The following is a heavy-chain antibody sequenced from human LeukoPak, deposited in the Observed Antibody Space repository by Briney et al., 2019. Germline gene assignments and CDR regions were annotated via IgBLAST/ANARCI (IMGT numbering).Heavy chain of an antibody. J-gene: IGHJ6*02. V-gene: IGHV3-30*02. CDR3: AKDQVPRYCSGGSCGYPYYYYYYGMDV. CDR2: IRYDGSNK. D-gene: IGHD2-15*01. CDR1: GFTFSSYG. Sequence: PGGSLRLSCAASGFTFSSYGMHWVRRAPGKGLEWVAFIRYDGSNKYYADSVKGRFTISRDNSKNTPYLQMNSLRAEDTAVYYCAKDQVPRYCSGGSCGYPYYYYYYGMDVWGQGTTVTVSS.